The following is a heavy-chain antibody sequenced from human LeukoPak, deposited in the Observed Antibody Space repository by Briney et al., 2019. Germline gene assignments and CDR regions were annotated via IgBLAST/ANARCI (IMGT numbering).Heavy chain of an antibody. Sequence: SETLSLTCTVSGGSISSYYWSWIRQPPGKGLEWIGYIYYSGSTNYNPSLKSRVTISVDTSKNQFSLKLNSVTAADTAVYYCARIDGYNSAFDYWGQGTLVTVSS. V-gene: IGHV4-59*01. CDR3: ARIDGYNSAFDY. J-gene: IGHJ4*02. CDR1: GGSISSYY. CDR2: IYYSGST. D-gene: IGHD5-24*01.